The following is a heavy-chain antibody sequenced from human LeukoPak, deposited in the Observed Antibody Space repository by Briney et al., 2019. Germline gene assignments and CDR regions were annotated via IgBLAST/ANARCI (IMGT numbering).Heavy chain of an antibody. V-gene: IGHV3-30*18. CDR3: AKDRGSGWYGNWFDP. CDR1: GFTFSSYG. Sequence: PGRSLRLSCAASGFTFSSYGMHWVRQAPGKGLEWVAVISYDGSNKYYADSVKGRFTISRDNSKNTLYLQMNSLRAEDTAVYYCAKDRGSGWYGNWFDPWGQGTLVTVSS. CDR2: ISYDGSNK. D-gene: IGHD6-19*01. J-gene: IGHJ5*02.